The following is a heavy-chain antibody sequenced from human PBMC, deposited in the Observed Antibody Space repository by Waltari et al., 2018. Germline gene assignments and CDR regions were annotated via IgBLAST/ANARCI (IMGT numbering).Heavy chain of an antibody. Sequence: QLQLVASGGGVVQPGRSLRLSCAASDFPLSSSPMHWVRPAPGKGVEWVAVISYNERNIYYVDSVKGRFTISRDNSKKMLYLQMNSLRGEDTAVYYCARDYCDRTYCHGMDVWGQGTTVTVSS. CDR3: ARDYCDRTYCHGMDV. V-gene: IGHV3-30*04. D-gene: IGHD3-22*01. CDR2: ISYNERNI. CDR1: DFPLSSSP. J-gene: IGHJ6*02.